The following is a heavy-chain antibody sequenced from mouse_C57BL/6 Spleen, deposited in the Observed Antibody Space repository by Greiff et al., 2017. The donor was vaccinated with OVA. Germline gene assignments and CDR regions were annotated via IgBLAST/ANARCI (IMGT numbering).Heavy chain of an antibody. Sequence: QVQLQQSGPELVKPGASVKISCKASGYAFSSSWMNWVKQRPGKGLEWIGRIYPGDGDTNYNGKFKGTATLTADKSSSTAYMQLSSLTSEDSAVYFCARSYYYGSPWAMDYWGQGTSVTVSS. CDR1: GYAFSSSW. D-gene: IGHD1-1*01. CDR3: ARSYYYGSPWAMDY. J-gene: IGHJ4*01. CDR2: IYPGDGDT. V-gene: IGHV1-82*01.